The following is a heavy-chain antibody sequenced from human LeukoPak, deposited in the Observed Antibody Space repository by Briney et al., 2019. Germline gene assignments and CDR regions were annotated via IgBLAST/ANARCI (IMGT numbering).Heavy chain of an antibody. D-gene: IGHD3-16*01. V-gene: IGHV4-59*01. CDR3: ARSAFGDYSFDY. CDR2: IFHRGST. Sequence: SETLSLTYTVSGGSISSYYWGWIRQPPGKGLEWIGYIFHRGSTNSNPSLKSRVTISVDTSKNQFSLKLSSVTAADTAVYYCARSAFGDYSFDYWGQGTLVTVSS. J-gene: IGHJ4*02. CDR1: GGSISSYY.